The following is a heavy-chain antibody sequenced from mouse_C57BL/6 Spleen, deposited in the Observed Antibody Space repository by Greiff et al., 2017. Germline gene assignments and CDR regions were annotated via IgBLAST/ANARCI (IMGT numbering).Heavy chain of an antibody. J-gene: IGHJ1*03. Sequence: EVQLQQSGPGMVKPSQSLSLTCTVTGYSITSGYDWHWIRHFPGNKLEWMGYISYSGSTNYNPSLKSRISITHDTSKNHFFLKLNSVTTEDTATYYCARGSYYYGSSSWYFDVWGTGTTVTVSS. D-gene: IGHD1-1*01. CDR2: ISYSGST. CDR1: GYSITSGYD. V-gene: IGHV3-1*01. CDR3: ARGSYYYGSSSWYFDV.